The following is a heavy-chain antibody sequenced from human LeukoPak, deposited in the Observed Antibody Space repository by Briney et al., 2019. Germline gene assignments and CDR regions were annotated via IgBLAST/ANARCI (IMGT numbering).Heavy chain of an antibody. CDR2: VNPNSGAT. J-gene: IGHJ6*03. V-gene: IGHV1-2*02. CDR3: ARLELRRNYYYPYYMDV. CDR1: GYTFTDYY. D-gene: IGHD1-7*01. Sequence: GASVKVSCKASGYTFTDYYIHWVRQAPGQGLQWMGWVNPNSGATRYLQTFEGRVKMTTDTSIGTAYMELSSLRPDDTAVYYCARLELRRNYYYPYYMDVWGEGTTVAVFS.